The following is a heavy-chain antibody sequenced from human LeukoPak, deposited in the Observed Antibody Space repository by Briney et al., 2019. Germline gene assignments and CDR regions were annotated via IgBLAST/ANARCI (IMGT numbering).Heavy chain of an antibody. D-gene: IGHD3-10*01. Sequence: PGGSLRLSCAASGFTFSSYWMHWVRQAPGKGLVWDSRINSDGSSTTYADSVKGRFTISRDNAKNTLYLQMNSLRAEDTAVYYCARVTTGGSGSSDYWGQGTLVTVSS. V-gene: IGHV3-74*01. J-gene: IGHJ4*02. CDR3: ARVTTGGSGSSDY. CDR1: GFTFSSYW. CDR2: INSDGSST.